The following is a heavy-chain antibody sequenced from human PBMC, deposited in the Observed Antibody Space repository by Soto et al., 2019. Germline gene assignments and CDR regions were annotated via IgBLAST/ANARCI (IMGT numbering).Heavy chain of an antibody. J-gene: IGHJ4*02. V-gene: IGHV1-69*02. CDR2: IVPMIAKV. Sequence: QVQLVQSGAEVQKPGSSVKVSCKASGDTTSSYTIAWVRQAPGQGLEWMGNIVPMIAKVDYPQKFEGRVTITADKSTRTVYMELRSLRSEDTAVYFCALRTGNWNPLAVWSQGTLVTVSS. CDR1: GDTTSSYT. D-gene: IGHD1-1*01. CDR3: ALRTGNWNPLAV.